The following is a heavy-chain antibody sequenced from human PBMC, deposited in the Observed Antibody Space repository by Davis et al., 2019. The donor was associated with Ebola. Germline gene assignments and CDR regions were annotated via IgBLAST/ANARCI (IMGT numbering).Heavy chain of an antibody. CDR2: ISAYNGNT. CDR3: ARGGLGDYVWGSYRYREAHDAFDI. Sequence: ALVTVSCKASGYTFTSYGISWVRQAPGQGLEWMGWISAYNGNTYFAQKLQGRVTMPTDTSTRTAYMELRSLRSDDTAVYYCARGGLGDYVWGSYRYREAHDAFDIWGQGTMVTVSS. D-gene: IGHD3-16*02. J-gene: IGHJ3*02. CDR1: GYTFTSYG. V-gene: IGHV1-18*01.